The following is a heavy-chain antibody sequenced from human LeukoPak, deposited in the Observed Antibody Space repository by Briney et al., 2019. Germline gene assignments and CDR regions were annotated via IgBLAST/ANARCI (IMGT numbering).Heavy chain of an antibody. CDR2: IIGNGRDI. CDR1: GFSFSIYA. Sequence: GGALRLSCAASGFSFSIYAMNWVRQAPGKGLEGVSLIIGNGRDIRYADSVKGRLTISRDNSKNILYLQMNSLRAEDTAVYFCAKDLTPDGLYELDSWGQGTLFTVSS. V-gene: IGHV3-23*01. D-gene: IGHD5/OR15-5a*01. J-gene: IGHJ4*02. CDR3: AKDLTPDGLYELDS.